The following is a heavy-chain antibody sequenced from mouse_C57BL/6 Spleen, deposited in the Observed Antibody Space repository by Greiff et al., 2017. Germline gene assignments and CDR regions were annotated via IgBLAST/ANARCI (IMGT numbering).Heavy chain of an antibody. CDR1: GFTFSSYA. Sequence: DVKLVESGGGLVKPGGSLKLSCAASGFTFSSYAMSWVRQTPEKRLEWVATISDGGSYTYYPDNVKGRFTISRDNAKNNLYLQMSHLKSEDTAMYYCAREDWGFDYWGQGTTLTVSS. V-gene: IGHV5-4*01. D-gene: IGHD4-1*01. CDR2: ISDGGSYT. J-gene: IGHJ2*01. CDR3: AREDWGFDY.